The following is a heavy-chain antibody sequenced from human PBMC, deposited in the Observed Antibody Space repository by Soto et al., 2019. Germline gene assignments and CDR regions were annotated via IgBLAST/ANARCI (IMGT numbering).Heavy chain of an antibody. D-gene: IGHD5-12*01. CDR1: GYTFIDSF. CDR3: ARDLGGYDLYGPDT. CDR2: MNPYSGGT. J-gene: IGHJ5*02. V-gene: IGHV1-2*02. Sequence: ASVKVSCKASGYTFIDSFIHCVRQAPGQGFEWMGWMNPYSGGTHYAQKFQGRVTMTRDTSISTAYMEVTRLRSDDTAVYFCARDLGGYDLYGPDTWGQGTLVTVSS.